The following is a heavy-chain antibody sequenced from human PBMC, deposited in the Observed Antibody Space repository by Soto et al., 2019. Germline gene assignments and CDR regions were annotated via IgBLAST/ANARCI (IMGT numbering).Heavy chain of an antibody. Sequence: SETLSLTCTVSGGSISSSNYYWGWIRQPPGKGLEWIGSIYYSGSTYYNPSLKSRVTISVDTSKNQFSLKLSSVTAADTAVYYCARPSSVYDWGIFDYWGQGTLVTVSS. CDR1: GGSISSSNYY. CDR2: IYYSGST. V-gene: IGHV4-39*01. D-gene: IGHD3-16*01. J-gene: IGHJ4*02. CDR3: ARPSSVYDWGIFDY.